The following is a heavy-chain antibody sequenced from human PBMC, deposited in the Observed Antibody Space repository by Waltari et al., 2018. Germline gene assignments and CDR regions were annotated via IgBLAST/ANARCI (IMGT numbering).Heavy chain of an antibody. D-gene: IGHD3-22*01. Sequence: QVQLVQSGAEVKKPGASVKVSCQASGYTFTSHYMPWVRQAPGQGLEWMGIINPSGGSTSYAQKFQGRVTMTRDTSTSTVYMELSSLRSEDTAVYYCARDDPYYYDSSGYTYSYWGQGTLVTVSS. V-gene: IGHV1-46*01. J-gene: IGHJ4*02. CDR2: INPSGGST. CDR3: ARDDPYYYDSSGYTYSY. CDR1: GYTFTSHY.